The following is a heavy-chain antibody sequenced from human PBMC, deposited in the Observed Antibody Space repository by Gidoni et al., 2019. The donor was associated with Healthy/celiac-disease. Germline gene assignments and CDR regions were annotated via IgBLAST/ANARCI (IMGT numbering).Heavy chain of an antibody. CDR3: ARDGSTPPDYYYYYMDV. D-gene: IGHD4-4*01. CDR1: GGTFSSYA. J-gene: IGHJ6*03. CDR2: IIPIFGTA. Sequence: QVQLVQSGAEVKKPGSSVMVSCKASGGTFSSYAISWVRQAPGQGLEWMGGIIPIFGTANYAQKFQGRVTITADESTSTAYMELSSLRSEDTAVYYCARDGSTPPDYYYYYMDVWGKGTTVTVSS. V-gene: IGHV1-69*01.